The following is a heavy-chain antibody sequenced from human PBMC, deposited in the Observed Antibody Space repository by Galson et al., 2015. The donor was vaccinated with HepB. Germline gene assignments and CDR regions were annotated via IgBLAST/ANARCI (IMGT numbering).Heavy chain of an antibody. J-gene: IGHJ4*02. D-gene: IGHD6-19*01. CDR2: ITPSGDNT. Sequence: SLRLSCAASGFTFSYYAMSWVRQAPGKGLEWVSAITPSGDNTYSADSVKGRFTISRDNSRNTLFLQINSLRAGDTAIYFCAKVFPEKTDGWYRQALYYFDSWGQGTRVTVSS. CDR3: AKVFPEKTDGWYRQALYYFDS. CDR1: GFTFSYYA. V-gene: IGHV3-23*01.